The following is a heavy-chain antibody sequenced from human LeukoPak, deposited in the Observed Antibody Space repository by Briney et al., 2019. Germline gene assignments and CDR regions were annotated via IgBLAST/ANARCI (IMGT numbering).Heavy chain of an antibody. CDR1: GGSFSGYY. CDR2: INHSGST. J-gene: IGHJ4*02. V-gene: IGHV4-34*01. CDR3: AGVLGY. D-gene: IGHD2-8*01. Sequence: PSETLSLTCAVYGGSFSGYYWSWIRQPPGKGLEWIGEINHSGSTNYNPSLKSRVTISVDTSKNQFSLKLSSVTAADTAVYYCAGVLGYWGQGTLVTVSS.